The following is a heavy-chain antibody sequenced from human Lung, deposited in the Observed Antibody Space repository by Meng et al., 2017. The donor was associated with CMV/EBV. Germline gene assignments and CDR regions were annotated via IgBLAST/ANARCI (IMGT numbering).Heavy chain of an antibody. V-gene: IGHV3-21*01. CDR1: GFTFDHYT. Sequence: GGSXRLSCAASGFTFDHYTMNWVRQAPGKGLEWVSSISSSSTYKYYADSVKGRFTISRDNAKNSLYLQMDSLRPEDTAVYYCARETRLGGELVPNGHFDFWXQGTXVTVSS. CDR2: ISSSSTYK. CDR3: ARETRLGGELVPNGHFDF. J-gene: IGHJ4*02. D-gene: IGHD1-26*01.